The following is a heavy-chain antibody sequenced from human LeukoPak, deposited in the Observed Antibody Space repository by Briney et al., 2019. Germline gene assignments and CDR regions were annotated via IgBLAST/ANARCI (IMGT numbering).Heavy chain of an antibody. CDR2: IWYDGSKI. CDR3: ARCRYSGSYYGAFDM. D-gene: IGHD1-26*01. V-gene: IGHV3-33*01. J-gene: IGHJ3*02. CDR1: GFTFSSYG. Sequence: PGGSLRLSCAASGFTFSSYGMHWVRQAPGKGLERVAIIWYDGSKIYYGDSVKGRFTISRDNAKNTLYLEMNSLGAEDTAVYYCARCRYSGSYYGAFDMWGQGTMVTVSS.